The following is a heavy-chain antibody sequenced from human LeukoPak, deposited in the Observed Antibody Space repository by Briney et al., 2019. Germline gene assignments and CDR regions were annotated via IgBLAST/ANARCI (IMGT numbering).Heavy chain of an antibody. Sequence: PGGSLQISCQGSGSIFINYWIGWVRQVPGKGVEWMGLIYPGDSNTVYRPSFQGQVTMSVDKSISTAYLQWSSLKASDTAMYYCAVRMAYDSIGDVNWWGQGTQVTVSS. CDR3: AVRMAYDSIGDVNW. V-gene: IGHV5-51*01. CDR2: IYPGDSNT. J-gene: IGHJ1*01. D-gene: IGHD3-22*01. CDR1: GSIFINYW.